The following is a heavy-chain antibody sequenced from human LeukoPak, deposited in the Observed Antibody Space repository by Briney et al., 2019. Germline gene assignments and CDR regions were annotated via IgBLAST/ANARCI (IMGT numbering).Heavy chain of an antibody. CDR3: ARGYCSGGSCYSYYYYNYMDV. D-gene: IGHD2-15*01. CDR2: IFASGTT. V-gene: IGHV4-4*07. J-gene: IGHJ6*03. CDR1: GGSISTYS. Sequence: PSETLSLTCTVSGGSISTYSWNWIRQPAGKGLEWIGRIFASGTTKYNPSLKSRVTISVDTSKNQFSLKLSSVTAADTAVYYCARGYCSGGSCYSYYYYNYMDVWGKGTTVTVSS.